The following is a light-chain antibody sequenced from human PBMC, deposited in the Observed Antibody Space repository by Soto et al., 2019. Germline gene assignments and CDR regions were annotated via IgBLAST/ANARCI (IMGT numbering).Light chain of an antibody. J-gene: IGKJ2*01. CDR1: QSISTY. CDR3: QHSYSTPYT. CDR2: AAS. V-gene: IGKV1-39*01. Sequence: DIQMTQSPSSLSASIGDRVTITCRPSQSISTYLNWYQQQPRKAPKLLIYAASSLQSGVPSRFSGSGSGTDFTLTISSLQPEDFGTYYCQHSYSTPYTFGQGTQLEIK.